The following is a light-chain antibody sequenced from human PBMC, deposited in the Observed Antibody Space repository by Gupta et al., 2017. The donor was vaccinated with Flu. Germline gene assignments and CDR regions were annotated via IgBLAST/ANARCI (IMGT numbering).Light chain of an antibody. J-gene: IGKJ3*01. Sequence: DIQMTQSPSSLSASVGDRVTITCRASQSISTFLNWYQQKPGKPPKFLIYGASNLQSGVPSRFSGSGSGTDFTLTISSLQLEDFATYYCQHAYTTPITFGPGTKVDLK. V-gene: IGKV1-39*01. CDR3: QHAYTTPIT. CDR2: GAS. CDR1: QSISTF.